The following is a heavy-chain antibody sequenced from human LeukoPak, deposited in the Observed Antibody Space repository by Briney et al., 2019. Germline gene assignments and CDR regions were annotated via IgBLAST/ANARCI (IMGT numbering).Heavy chain of an antibody. CDR3: AREGGTVTTRPNWFDS. CDR1: GYTFTSYY. CDR2: INPSGGST. V-gene: IGHV1-46*01. Sequence: ASVKVSCKASGYTFTSYYMHWVRQAPGQGLEWMGIINPSGGSTSYAQKFQGRVTMTRDMSTSTVYMELSSLRSEDTAVYYCAREGGTVTTRPNWFDSWGQGTLVTVSS. D-gene: IGHD4-17*01. J-gene: IGHJ5*01.